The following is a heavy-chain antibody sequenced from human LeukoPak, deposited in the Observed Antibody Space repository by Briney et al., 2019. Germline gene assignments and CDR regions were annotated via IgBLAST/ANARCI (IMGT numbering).Heavy chain of an antibody. CDR1: GGSISSYY. CDR3: AREGGYSYGYDY. V-gene: IGHV4-4*07. Sequence: SETLSLTCTVSGGSISSYYWSWIRQPPGKGLEWIGHIYTSGTTKHNPSLKSRVTMSVDTSHNQFSLRLKLSSVTAADTAMYYCAREGGYSYGYDYWGQGTLVTVSS. D-gene: IGHD5-18*01. J-gene: IGHJ4*02. CDR2: IYTSGTT.